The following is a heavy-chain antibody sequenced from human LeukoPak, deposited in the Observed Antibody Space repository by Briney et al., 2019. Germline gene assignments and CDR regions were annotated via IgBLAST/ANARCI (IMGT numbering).Heavy chain of an antibody. V-gene: IGHV1-46*01. Sequence: VTVXCKXLGYTFTSYYIHWVRQAPGQGLEWMGIINPSVGGTTYAQKFQGRVTMTRDTSTNTFNMELSSLRSEDTAMYYCARDGEEVQGMDVWGQGTTVIVSS. J-gene: IGHJ6*02. CDR2: INPSVGGT. CDR1: GYTFTSYY. D-gene: IGHD1-1*01. CDR3: ARDGEEVQGMDV.